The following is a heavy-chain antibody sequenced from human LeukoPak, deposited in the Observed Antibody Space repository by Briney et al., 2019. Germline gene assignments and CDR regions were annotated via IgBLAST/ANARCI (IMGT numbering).Heavy chain of an antibody. CDR1: GGSISSSSYY. J-gene: IGHJ5*02. CDR2: INHSGST. Sequence: SETLSLTCTVSGGSISSSSYYWSWIRQPPGKGLEWIGEINHSGSTNYNPSLKSRVTISVDTSKNQFSLKLSSVTAADTAVYYCARKGRGYSGYGTNWFDPWGQGTLVTVSS. V-gene: IGHV4-39*07. CDR3: ARKGRGYSGYGTNWFDP. D-gene: IGHD5-12*01.